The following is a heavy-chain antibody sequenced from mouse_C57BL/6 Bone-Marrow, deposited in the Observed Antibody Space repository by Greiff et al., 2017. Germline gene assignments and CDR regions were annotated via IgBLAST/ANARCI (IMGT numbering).Heavy chain of an antibody. Sequence: EVQVVESGGGLVKPGGSLKLSCAASGFTFSSYTMSWVRQTPEKRLEWVATISGGGGNTYYPDSVKGRFTISRDNDKNTLYLQMSSLRSEDTALYYCARHGYDSSWYFDGGCTGTTVTVAS. D-gene: IGHD2-2*01. CDR1: GFTFSSYT. CDR2: ISGGGGNT. V-gene: IGHV5-9*01. CDR3: ARHGYDSSWYFDG. J-gene: IGHJ1*03.